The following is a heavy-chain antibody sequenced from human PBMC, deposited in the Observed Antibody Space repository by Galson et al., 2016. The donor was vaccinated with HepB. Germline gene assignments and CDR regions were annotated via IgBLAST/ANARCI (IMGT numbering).Heavy chain of an antibody. J-gene: IGHJ4*02. CDR2: IWPNGNSQ. CDR3: ARDSGDSWSGYSAYYDY. V-gene: IGHV3-33*01. Sequence: SLRLSCAASGFRFSDRAMHWVRQPPGKGLEWVAVIWPNGNSQYHADSVKGRFTISRDNSKNTLYLQMSSLRAEDTAVYYCARDSGDSWSGYSAYYDYWGQGTLVNV. D-gene: IGHD3-3*01. CDR1: GFRFSDRA.